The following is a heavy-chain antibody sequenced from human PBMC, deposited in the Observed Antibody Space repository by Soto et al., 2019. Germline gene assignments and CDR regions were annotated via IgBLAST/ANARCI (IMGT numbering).Heavy chain of an antibody. CDR2: ISYDGSNK. Sequence: GGSLRLSCAASGFTFSSYGMHWVRQAPGKGLEWVAVISYDGSNKYYADSVKGRFTISRGNSKNTLYLQMNSLRAEDTAVYYCELSDSHYYYYYGMDVWGQGTTVTVSS. D-gene: IGHD4-4*01. J-gene: IGHJ6*02. CDR3: ELSDSHYYYYYGMDV. V-gene: IGHV3-30*03. CDR1: GFTFSSYG.